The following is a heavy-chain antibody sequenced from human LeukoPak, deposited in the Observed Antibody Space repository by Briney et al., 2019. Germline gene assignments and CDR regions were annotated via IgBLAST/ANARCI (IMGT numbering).Heavy chain of an antibody. V-gene: IGHV3-23*01. J-gene: IGHJ4*02. CDR1: GFTSSSYA. Sequence: GGSLRLSCAASGFTSSSYAMNWVPHAPGKGREWVSAISGSGGSTYYADSVKGRFTISRDNSKNTLYLQMNSLRAEDTAVYYCARGHSGWYDYWGQGTLVTVSS. D-gene: IGHD6-19*01. CDR3: ARGHSGWYDY. CDR2: ISGSGGST.